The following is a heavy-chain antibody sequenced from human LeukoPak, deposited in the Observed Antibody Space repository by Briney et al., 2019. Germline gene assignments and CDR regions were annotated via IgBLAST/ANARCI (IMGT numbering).Heavy chain of an antibody. CDR2: INHSGST. CDR1: GGSFSGYY. Sequence: SETLSLTCAVYGGSFSGYYWSWIRQPPGKGLEWIGEINHSGSTNYNPSLKSRVTISVDTSKNQFSLKLSSVTAADTAVYYCARRSGYSWYWGQGTPVTVSS. CDR3: ARRSGYSWY. V-gene: IGHV4-34*01. J-gene: IGHJ4*02. D-gene: IGHD5-12*01.